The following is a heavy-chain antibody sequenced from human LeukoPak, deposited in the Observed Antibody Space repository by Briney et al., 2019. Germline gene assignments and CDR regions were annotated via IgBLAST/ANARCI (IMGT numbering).Heavy chain of an antibody. J-gene: IGHJ4*02. V-gene: IGHV5-51*01. D-gene: IGHD5-18*01. CDR1: GYRFTSYW. Sequence: GESLQISCQGSGYRFTSYWIGWVRQLPGKGLEWMGIIYPGDSDTRYSPSFQGQVTISADKSISTAYLQWSSLKASDTAMYYCARSGYSYGFDYWGQGTLVTVSS. CDR3: ARSGYSYGFDY. CDR2: IYPGDSDT.